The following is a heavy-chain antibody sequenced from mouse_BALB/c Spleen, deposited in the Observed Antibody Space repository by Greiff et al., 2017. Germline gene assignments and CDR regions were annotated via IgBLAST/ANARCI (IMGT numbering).Heavy chain of an antibody. CDR1: GYTFTDYW. D-gene: IGHD1-1*01. CDR2: IDTSDSYT. V-gene: IGHV1-69*01. Sequence: QVQLQQPGAELVMPGASVKMSCKASGYTFTDYWMHWVKQRPGQGLEWIGAIDTSDSYTSYNQKFKGKATLTVDESSSTAYMQLSSLTSEDSAVYYCARNNYGSSWYFDYWGQGTTLTVSS. J-gene: IGHJ2*01. CDR3: ARNNYGSSWYFDY.